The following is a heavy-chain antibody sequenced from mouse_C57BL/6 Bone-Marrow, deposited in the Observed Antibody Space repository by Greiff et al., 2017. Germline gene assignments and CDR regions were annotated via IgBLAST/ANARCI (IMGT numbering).Heavy chain of an antibody. CDR3: ARGITTVVDPLFDY. CDR2: IDPSDSYT. V-gene: IGHV1-50*01. CDR1: GYTFTSYW. J-gene: IGHJ2*01. Sequence: QVQLQQSGAELVKPGASVKLSCKASGYTFTSYWMQWVKQRPGQGLEWIGEIDPSDSYTNYNQKFKGKGTLTVDTSSSTAYMQLSSLTSEDSAVYYCARGITTVVDPLFDYWGQGTTLTVSS. D-gene: IGHD1-1*01.